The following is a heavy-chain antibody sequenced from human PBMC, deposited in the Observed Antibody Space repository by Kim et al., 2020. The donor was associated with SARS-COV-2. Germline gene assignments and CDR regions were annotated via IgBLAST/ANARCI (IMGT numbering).Heavy chain of an antibody. V-gene: IGHV3-66*01. D-gene: IGHD1-26*01. CDR2: IYSGGST. CDR1: GFTVSSNY. J-gene: IGHJ3*02. Sequence: GGSLRLSCAASGFTVSSNYMSWVRQAPGKGLEWVSVIYSGGSTYYADSVKGKFTISRDNSKNTLYLQMNSLRAEDTAVYYCAREVGGDAFDIWGQGTMVTVSS. CDR3: AREVGGDAFDI.